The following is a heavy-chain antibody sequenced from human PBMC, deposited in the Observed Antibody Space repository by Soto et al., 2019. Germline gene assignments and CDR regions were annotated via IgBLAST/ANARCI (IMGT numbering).Heavy chain of an antibody. Sequence: EVQLVESGGGLVQPGGSQRLSCAASGFTFSSYWMSWVRQAPGKGLEWVANIKEDGSERYYVDSVKGRFTISRDNAKNSLYLQMNSLRAEDTAVYYCARATGADKEDYWGQGTLVTVSS. CDR3: ARATGADKEDY. CDR1: GFTFSSYW. CDR2: IKEDGSER. D-gene: IGHD3-10*01. J-gene: IGHJ4*02. V-gene: IGHV3-7*04.